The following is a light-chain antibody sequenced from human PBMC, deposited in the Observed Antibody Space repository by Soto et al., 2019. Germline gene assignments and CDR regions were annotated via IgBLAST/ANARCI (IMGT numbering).Light chain of an antibody. V-gene: IGKV1-5*01. J-gene: IGKJ1*01. CDR2: DAS. CDR1: QTISGW. Sequence: DIKVSKSPSALSATVGDTVTITCRASQTISGWLAWYQQRPGKAPNLLILDASTLESGVPSRFSGSGSGTTFTLTISSLQSDDFATYYCLQYNGYYRTFGQGAKV. CDR3: LQYNGYYRT.